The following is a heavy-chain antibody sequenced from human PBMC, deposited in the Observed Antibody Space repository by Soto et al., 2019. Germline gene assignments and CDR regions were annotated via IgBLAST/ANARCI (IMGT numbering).Heavy chain of an antibody. CDR3: ARGPSSLTRFDY. CDR2: ISYDGSNK. D-gene: IGHD2-2*01. J-gene: IGHJ4*02. V-gene: IGHV3-30-3*01. Sequence: PGGSLRLSCAASGFTFSSYALHWVRQAPGKGLEWVAVISYDGSNKYYEDSVKGRFTISRDNSKNTLYVQMNSLRGEDTAVYYCARGPSSLTRFDYWGQGTLVTVSS. CDR1: GFTFSSYA.